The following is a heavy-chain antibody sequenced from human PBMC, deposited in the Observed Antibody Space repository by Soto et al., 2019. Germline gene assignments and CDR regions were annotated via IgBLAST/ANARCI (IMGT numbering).Heavy chain of an antibody. CDR3: ARDTPYYYDSSGYSLFDY. V-gene: IGHV4-31*03. J-gene: IGHJ4*02. CDR1: GGSISSGGYY. Sequence: PSETLSLTCTVSGGSISSGGYYWSWIRQHPGKGLEWIGYIYYSGSTYYNPSLKSRVTISVDTSKNQFSLKLSSVTAADTAVYYCARDTPYYYDSSGYSLFDYWGQGTLVTSPQ. CDR2: IYYSGST. D-gene: IGHD3-22*01.